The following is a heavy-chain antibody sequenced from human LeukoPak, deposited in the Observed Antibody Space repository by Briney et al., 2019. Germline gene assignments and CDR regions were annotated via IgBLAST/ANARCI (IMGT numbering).Heavy chain of an antibody. CDR3: AKGPYCSSTSCYIRSSFDY. J-gene: IGHJ4*02. CDR1: GFTFSNYA. V-gene: IGHV3-23*01. CDR2: ISGSGGST. D-gene: IGHD2-2*01. Sequence: PGGSLRLSCAASGFTFSNYAMSWVRQAPGKGLEWVSSISGSGGSTYYADSVKGRFTISRDNSKNTVFLQMNSLRDEDTAVYYCAKGPYCSSTSCYIRSSFDYWGQGTLVTVSS.